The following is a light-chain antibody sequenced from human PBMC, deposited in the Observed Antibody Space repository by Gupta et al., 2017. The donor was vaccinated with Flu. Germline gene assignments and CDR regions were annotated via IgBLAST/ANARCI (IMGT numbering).Light chain of an antibody. Sequence: SPDLQSVTPKEKVTITGRASQGNGIALNWYQQKPDQSPKLLIKYAPRSCGGGPSRFTGSGSGTDFTLTINSLEVEDAATYYGHQSSSSWTFGQGTKVEIK. CDR1: QGNGIA. CDR2: YAP. V-gene: IGKV6-21*01. CDR3: HQSSSSWT. J-gene: IGKJ1*01.